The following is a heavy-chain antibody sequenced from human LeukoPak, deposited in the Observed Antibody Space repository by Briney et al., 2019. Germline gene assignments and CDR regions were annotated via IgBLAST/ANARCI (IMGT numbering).Heavy chain of an antibody. J-gene: IGHJ1*01. V-gene: IGHV3-30-3*01. CDR3: AREGESIAARPGYFQH. CDR1: GFTFSSYA. D-gene: IGHD6-6*01. CDR2: ISYDGSNK. Sequence: PGRSLRLSCAASGFTFSSYAMHWVRQAPGKGLEWVAVISYDGSNKYYADSVKGRFTISRDNSKNTLYLQMNSLRAEDTAVYYCAREGESIAARPGYFQHWGQGTLVTVSS.